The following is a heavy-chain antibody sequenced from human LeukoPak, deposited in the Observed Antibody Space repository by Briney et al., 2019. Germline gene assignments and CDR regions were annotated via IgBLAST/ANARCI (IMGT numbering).Heavy chain of an antibody. J-gene: IGHJ6*02. V-gene: IGHV1-18*01. CDR3: AREVSSSWDHYCGMDV. CDR1: GYTFTRYG. D-gene: IGHD6-13*01. CDR2: ISAYNGNT. Sequence: ASVKVFCKPSGYTFTRYGISWLRQAPGQGLEWMGWISAYNGNTNYAQKLQGRVTMTTDTSTSTAYMELRSLRSDDTAVYDCAREVSSSWDHYCGMDVWGQGTTVTVSS.